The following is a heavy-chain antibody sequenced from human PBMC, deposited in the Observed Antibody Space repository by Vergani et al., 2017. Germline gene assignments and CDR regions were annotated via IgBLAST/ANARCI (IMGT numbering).Heavy chain of an antibody. Sequence: EVQLVPSGAEVKTPGESLKISCTGSGYSFTNYWIGWVRQMPGKGLEWKGIIYPDDSDTRYSPSFQGPVTTSSDKSLRTAYLQWSSLKASDTTMYYCARLGVVYYYYDASGHIDYWGQGTLVTVSS. CDR3: ARLGVVYYYYDASGHIDY. D-gene: IGHD3-22*01. CDR2: IYPDDSDT. CDR1: GYSFTNYW. V-gene: IGHV5-51*03. J-gene: IGHJ4*02.